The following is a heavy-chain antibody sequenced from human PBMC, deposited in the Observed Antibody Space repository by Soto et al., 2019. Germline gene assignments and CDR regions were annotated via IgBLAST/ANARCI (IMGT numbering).Heavy chain of an antibody. D-gene: IGHD1-26*01. CDR2: ISWNGGSI. V-gene: IGHV3-9*01. CDR3: AKDISGRGSFYYYHGLDV. J-gene: IGHJ6*02. Sequence: PGGSLRLSCAASKFTFDDYAMHWVRQAPGKGLEWVSGISWNGGSIGYADSVKARFTISRDNAKNSLYLQMNSLRVEDTALYYCAKDISGRGSFYYYHGLDVWGQGTTVTGAS. CDR1: KFTFDDYA.